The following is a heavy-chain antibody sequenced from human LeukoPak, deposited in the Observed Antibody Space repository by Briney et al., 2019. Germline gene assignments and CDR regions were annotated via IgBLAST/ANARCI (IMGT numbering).Heavy chain of an antibody. V-gene: IGHV7-4-1*02. CDR1: GYTFSTYP. CDR2: INTNTGSP. D-gene: IGHD3-22*01. Sequence: ASVKVSCKASGYTFSTYPMNWVRQAPGQGLEWMGWINTNTGSPTYAQGLTGRFVFSLENSVSTVFLQINSLKADDTALYNCVRGIDTTGYFNYWGQGTLVTVSS. J-gene: IGHJ4*02. CDR3: VRGIDTTGYFNY.